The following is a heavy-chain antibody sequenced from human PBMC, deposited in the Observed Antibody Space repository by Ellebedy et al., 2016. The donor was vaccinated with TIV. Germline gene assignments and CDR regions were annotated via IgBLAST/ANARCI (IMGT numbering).Heavy chain of an antibody. V-gene: IGHV3-23*01. CDR3: AKRDLVAGAGEC. D-gene: IGHD6-19*01. Sequence: GESLKISXVASGFTFTNYAMGWVRQASGKGLEWVSLISGSGGSTYYADSVKGRFTISRDNSKNTLYLLMNSLRADDTAVYYCAKRDLVAGAGECWGQGTLVTVSS. J-gene: IGHJ1*01. CDR2: ISGSGGST. CDR1: GFTFTNYA.